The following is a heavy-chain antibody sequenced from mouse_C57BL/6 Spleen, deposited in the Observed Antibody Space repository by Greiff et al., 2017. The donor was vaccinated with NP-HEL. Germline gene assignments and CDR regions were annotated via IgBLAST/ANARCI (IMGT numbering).Heavy chain of an antibody. V-gene: IGHV1-64*01. D-gene: IGHD2-4*01. CDR2: IHPNSGST. Sequence: VQLQQSGAELVKPGASVKLSCKASGYTFTSYWMHWVKQRPGQGLEWIGMIHPNSGSTNYNEKCKSKATLTVDKSSSTAYMQLSSLTSEDSAVYYCARTGDYDYDGAMDYWGQGTSVTVSS. CDR1: GYTFTSYW. J-gene: IGHJ4*01. CDR3: ARTGDYDYDGAMDY.